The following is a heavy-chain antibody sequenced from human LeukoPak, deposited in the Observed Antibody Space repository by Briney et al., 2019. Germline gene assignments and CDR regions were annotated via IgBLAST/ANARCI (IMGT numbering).Heavy chain of an antibody. D-gene: IGHD3-22*01. CDR3: ARLADYFDSSGYLDY. V-gene: IGHV4-39*01. CDR2: IYYSGST. Sequence: PSETLSLTCSVSGASISSSTNYWGWIRQPPGKGPEWIGSIYYSGSTYYNPSLKSRVTISVDTSKNQSSLKLSSVTAADTAVYYCARLADYFDSSGYLDYWGQGTLVTVSS. J-gene: IGHJ4*02. CDR1: GASISSSTNY.